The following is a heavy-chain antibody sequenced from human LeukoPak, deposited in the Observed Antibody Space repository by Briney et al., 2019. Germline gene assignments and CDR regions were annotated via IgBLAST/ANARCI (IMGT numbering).Heavy chain of an antibody. V-gene: IGHV3-23*01. D-gene: IGHD3-22*01. CDR2: ISGSGGST. CDR3: AKGQAGYYDSSGYYYGGDAFDI. J-gene: IGHJ3*02. CDR1: GFTFSSYG. Sequence: GGTLRLSCAASGFTFSSYGMSWVRQAPGKGLEWVSAISGSGGSTYYADSVKGRFTISRDNSKNTLYLQMNSLRAEDTAVYYCAKGQAGYYDSSGYYYGGDAFDIWGKGQWSPSLQ.